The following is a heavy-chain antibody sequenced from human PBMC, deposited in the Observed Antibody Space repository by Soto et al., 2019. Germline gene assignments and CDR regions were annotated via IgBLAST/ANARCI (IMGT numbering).Heavy chain of an antibody. CDR1: GGSISSGGYY. CDR3: ARAPKVVAQRAYYFDY. V-gene: IGHV4-31*03. D-gene: IGHD2-15*01. CDR2: IYYSGST. Sequence: SETLSLTCTVSGGSISSGGYYWSWIRQHPGKGLEWIGYIYYSGSTYYNPSLKSRVTISVDTSKNQFSLKLSSVTAADTAVYCCARAPKVVAQRAYYFDYWGQGTLVTVSS. J-gene: IGHJ4*02.